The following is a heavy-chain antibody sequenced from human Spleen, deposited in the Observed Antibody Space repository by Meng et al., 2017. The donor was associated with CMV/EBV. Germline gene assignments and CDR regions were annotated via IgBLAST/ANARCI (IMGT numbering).Heavy chain of an antibody. CDR2: ISGSGGST. D-gene: IGHD3-22*01. J-gene: IGHJ4*02. Sequence: FTCSSYAMSWVRQAPGQGLEWVSAISGSGGSTYYADSVKGRFTISRGNSKNTLYLQMNSLRAEDTAVYYCAKRGTYYYDSSGYHDFDYWGQGTLVTVSS. V-gene: IGHV3-23*01. CDR3: AKRGTYYYDSSGYHDFDY. CDR1: FTCSSYA.